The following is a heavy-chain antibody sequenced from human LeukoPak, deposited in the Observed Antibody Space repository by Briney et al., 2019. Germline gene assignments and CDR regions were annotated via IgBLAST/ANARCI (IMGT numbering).Heavy chain of an antibody. Sequence: SETLSLTCTVSGGSISGYYWSWIRQPPGKGLEWIGYIYSSGSTNSNPSLKSRVTISVDSSKNQFSLKLSSATAADTAVYYCARRGGMTTFGGVIVPYYFDYWGQGTLVTVSS. J-gene: IGHJ4*02. CDR3: ARRGGMTTFGGVIVPYYFDY. D-gene: IGHD3-16*02. CDR1: GGSISGYY. V-gene: IGHV4-59*08. CDR2: IYSSGST.